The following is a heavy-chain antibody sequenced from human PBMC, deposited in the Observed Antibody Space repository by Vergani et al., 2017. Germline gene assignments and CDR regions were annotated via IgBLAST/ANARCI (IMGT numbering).Heavy chain of an antibody. V-gene: IGHV3-49*05. CDR1: GFTFGDYA. CDR2: IRSKAYGGTT. Sequence: EVQLVESGGGLVKPGRSLRLSCTASGFTFGDYAMSWFRQAPGKGLEWVGFIRSKAYGGTTEYAASVKGRFTIARDDSKSIAYLQMNSLKTEDTAVYYCTXFPFRRYSSSWQTAFDIWGQGTMVTVSS. J-gene: IGHJ3*02. D-gene: IGHD6-13*01. CDR3: TXFPFRRYSSSWQTAFDI.